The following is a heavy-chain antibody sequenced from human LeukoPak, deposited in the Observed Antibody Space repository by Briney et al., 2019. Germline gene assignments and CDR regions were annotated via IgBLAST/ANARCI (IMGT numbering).Heavy chain of an antibody. CDR3: ARLGTVGAFDV. V-gene: IGHV4-39*01. Sequence: SETLSLTCTVSGGSISSSDNYWGCWIRQPPGKGLEWIGSIYYSGSTYYNPSLKSRVTISVDMSKNQFSLKLSSVTAADTSVYYCARLGTVGAFDVWGQGTIVVVSS. J-gene: IGHJ3*01. CDR2: IYYSGST. CDR1: GGSISSSDNY. D-gene: IGHD1-26*01.